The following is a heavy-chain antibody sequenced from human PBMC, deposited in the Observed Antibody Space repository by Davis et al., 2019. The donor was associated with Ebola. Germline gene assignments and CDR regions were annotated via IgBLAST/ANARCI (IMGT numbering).Heavy chain of an antibody. CDR1: CFTFSNAL. V-gene: IGHV3-48*02. D-gene: IGHD4-17*01. Sequence: GESLKTSCAASCFTFSNALMNLVRQAPGKGLEWVAYISSSSSTIYYADSVKGRFTISRDNAKNSLYLQMNSLRNEDTAVYYCARDASTVTTNGFDPWGQGTLVTVSS. CDR3: ARDASTVTTNGFDP. J-gene: IGHJ5*02. CDR2: ISSSSSTI.